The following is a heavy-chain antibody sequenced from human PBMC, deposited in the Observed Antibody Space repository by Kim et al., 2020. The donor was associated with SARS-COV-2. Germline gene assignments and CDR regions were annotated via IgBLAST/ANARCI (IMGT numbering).Heavy chain of an antibody. D-gene: IGHD1-26*01. CDR1: GFTFSDYA. Sequence: LSLTCAASGFTFSDYAMTWVRQAPGKGLEWVSTIIGSGAHTYYSDSVKGRFTISRDNSKNTVYLQMNSLRDVDTALYYCAKRVGGAWAVDYWGQGIAVTVSS. CDR3: AKRVGGAWAVDY. CDR2: IIGSGAHT. J-gene: IGHJ4*02. V-gene: IGHV3-23*01.